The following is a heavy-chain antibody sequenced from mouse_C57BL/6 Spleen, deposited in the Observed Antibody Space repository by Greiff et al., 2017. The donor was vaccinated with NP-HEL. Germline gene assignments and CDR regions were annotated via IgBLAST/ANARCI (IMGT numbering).Heavy chain of an antibody. D-gene: IGHD1-1*01. Sequence: DVQLQESGAELVRPGASVKLSCTASGFNIKDDYMHWVKQRPEQGLEWIGWIDPENGDTEYASKFQGKATITADTSSNTAYLQLSSLTSEDTAVYYCTTYYGSTPWAMDYWGQGTSVTVSS. CDR1: GFNIKDDY. CDR2: IDPENGDT. J-gene: IGHJ4*01. V-gene: IGHV14-4*01. CDR3: TTYYGSTPWAMDY.